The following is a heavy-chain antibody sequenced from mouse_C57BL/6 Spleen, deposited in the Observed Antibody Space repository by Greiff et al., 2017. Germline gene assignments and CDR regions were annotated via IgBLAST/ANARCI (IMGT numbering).Heavy chain of an antibody. CDR2: ISSGGSYT. CDR3: ARGEANWAWFAY. V-gene: IGHV5-6*02. CDR1: GFTFSSYG. J-gene: IGHJ3*01. Sequence: EVMLVESGGDLVKPGGSLKLSCAASGFTFSSYGMSWVRQTPDKRLEWVATISSGGSYTYYPDSVKGRFTISRDNAKNTLYLQMSSLKSEDTAMYYCARGEANWAWFAYWGQGTLVTVSA. D-gene: IGHD4-1*01.